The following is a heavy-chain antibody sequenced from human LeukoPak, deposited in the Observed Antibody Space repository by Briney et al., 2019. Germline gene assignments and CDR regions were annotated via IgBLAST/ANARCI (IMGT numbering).Heavy chain of an antibody. Sequence: SETLSLTCNVSGGSMSNIYYWTWIRQPPGKGLEWIGEINHRGSSNHNPSLKSRVTISVDTSKNQFSLKLSSVTAADTAVYYCARDRSWFGESDYFDYWGQGTLVTVSS. CDR1: GGSMSNIYY. CDR2: INHRGSS. CDR3: ARDRSWFGESDYFDY. V-gene: IGHV4/OR15-8*01. J-gene: IGHJ4*02. D-gene: IGHD3-10*01.